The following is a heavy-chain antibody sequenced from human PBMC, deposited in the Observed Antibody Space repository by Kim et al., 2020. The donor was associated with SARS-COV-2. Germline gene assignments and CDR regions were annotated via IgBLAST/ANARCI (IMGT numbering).Heavy chain of an antibody. CDR1: GFTFSSYG. CDR2: ISYDGSNK. D-gene: IGHD2-8*01. Sequence: GGSLRLSCAASGFTFSSYGMHWVRQAPGKGLEWVAVISYDGSNKYYADSVKGRFTISRDNSKNTLYLQMNSLRAEDTAVYYCAKDPFVLMVYATTNYFDYWGQGTLVTVSS. V-gene: IGHV3-30*18. J-gene: IGHJ4*02. CDR3: AKDPFVLMVYATTNYFDY.